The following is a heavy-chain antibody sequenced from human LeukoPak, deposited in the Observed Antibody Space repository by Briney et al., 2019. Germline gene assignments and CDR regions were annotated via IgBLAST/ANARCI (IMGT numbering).Heavy chain of an antibody. CDR2: INPNSGGT. D-gene: IGHD3-22*01. CDR1: GYTFTSLD. Sequence: ASVKVSCKASGYTFTSLDINWVRQAPGQGLEWMGWINPNSGGTNYAQKFQGWVTMTRDTSIGTAYMELSRLRSDDTAVYYCAKAAGHYDSSGYYLVDFDYWGQGTLVTVSS. J-gene: IGHJ4*02. CDR3: AKAAGHYDSSGYYLVDFDY. V-gene: IGHV1-2*04.